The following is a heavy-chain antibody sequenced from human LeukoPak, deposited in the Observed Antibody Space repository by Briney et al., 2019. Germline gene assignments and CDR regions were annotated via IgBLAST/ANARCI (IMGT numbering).Heavy chain of an antibody. CDR1: GFTFSSYA. V-gene: IGHV3-7*03. D-gene: IGHD3-22*01. CDR3: ARAPYYSHVEFYFDY. Sequence: SGGSLRLSCAASGFTFSSYAMNWVRQAPGQGLEWVANMKQDGSEKYYVDSVKGRFTISRDNAKNSLYLQMNSLRAEDTAVYYCARAPYYSHVEFYFDYWGQGTLVTVSS. CDR2: MKQDGSEK. J-gene: IGHJ4*02.